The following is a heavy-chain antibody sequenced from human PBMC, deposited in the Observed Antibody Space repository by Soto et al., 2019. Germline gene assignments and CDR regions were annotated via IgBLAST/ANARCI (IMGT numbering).Heavy chain of an antibody. J-gene: IGHJ5*02. CDR3: ARVRLNYDILTGPNWFDP. CDR2: INPNIGGT. Sequence: ASVKASCKAPGYAFTCYSMHWVRQAPGQGLEWMGWINPNIGGTNYAQKFQGRVTITADESTSTAYMELSSLRSEDTAVYYCARVRLNYDILTGPNWFDPWGQGTLVTVSS. V-gene: IGHV1-2*02. CDR1: GYAFTCYS. D-gene: IGHD3-9*01.